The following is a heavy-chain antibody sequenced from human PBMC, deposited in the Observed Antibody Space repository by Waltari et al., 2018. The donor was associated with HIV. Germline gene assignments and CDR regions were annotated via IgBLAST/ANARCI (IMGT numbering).Heavy chain of an antibody. V-gene: IGHV3-53*02. J-gene: IGHJ5*02. D-gene: IGHD3-10*02. CDR1: GFDISNPF. CDR2: NYTDGST. Sequence: VETGGGLFRFGESLRLSCDISGFDISNPFKTWVRQAPGERPEWVSVNYTDGSTHYADSVKGRFTISRDSPNKRVYLRMTSLIVEDTATYYCTKGVRYFDPWGQGTHVIVS. CDR3: TKGVRYFDP.